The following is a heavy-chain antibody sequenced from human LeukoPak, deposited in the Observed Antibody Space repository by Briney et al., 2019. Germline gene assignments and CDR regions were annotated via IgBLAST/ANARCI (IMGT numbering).Heavy chain of an antibody. V-gene: IGHV3-48*02. J-gene: IGHJ2*01. CDR1: GFTFSTYS. CDR3: ARGSVGSTTYYAYWYFDL. D-gene: IGHD2/OR15-2a*01. Sequence: GGSLRLSCAASGFTFSTYSMNWVRQAPGKGLEWVSFISPNSRTIYYADSVKGRFTISRDNAKNSLYLQMNGLRDEDTAMYYCARGSVGSTTYYAYWYFDLWGRGTLATVSS. CDR2: ISPNSRTI.